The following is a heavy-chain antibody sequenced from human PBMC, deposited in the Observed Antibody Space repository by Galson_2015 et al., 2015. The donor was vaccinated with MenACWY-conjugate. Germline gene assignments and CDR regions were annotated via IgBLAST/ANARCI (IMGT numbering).Heavy chain of an antibody. J-gene: IGHJ3*02. CDR1: GFSLSTYEMC. CDR2: IVLCVNK. V-gene: IGHV2-70*11. Sequence: PALVKPTQTLTLPCTFSGFSLSTYEMCIYWVRQPPGKALEWLARIVLCVNKYYTTSLKTRLTVSKDTSTNQVVLTMTNVDPVDTATYYRARMHIVLDATDAFDIWGQGTMVTVSS. D-gene: IGHD3-22*01. CDR3: ARMHIVLDATDAFDI.